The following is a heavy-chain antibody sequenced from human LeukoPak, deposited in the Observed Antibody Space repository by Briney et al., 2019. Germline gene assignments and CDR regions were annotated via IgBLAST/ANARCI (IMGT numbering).Heavy chain of an antibody. Sequence: GESLKISCKGSGYSFTSYWIGWVRQMPGKGLECMGIIYPGDSDTRYSPSFQGQVTISADKSISTAYLQWSSLKASDTAMYYCARLGSGLLWFGEPPTCFDYWGQGTLVTVSS. CDR3: ARLGSGLLWFGEPPTCFDY. CDR1: GYSFTSYW. V-gene: IGHV5-51*01. J-gene: IGHJ4*02. CDR2: IYPGDSDT. D-gene: IGHD3-10*01.